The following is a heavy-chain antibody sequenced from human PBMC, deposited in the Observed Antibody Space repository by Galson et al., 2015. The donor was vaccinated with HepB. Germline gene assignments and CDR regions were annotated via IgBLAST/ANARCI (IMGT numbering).Heavy chain of an antibody. Sequence: SLRLSCAASGFTFSSYAMSWVRQAPGKGLEWVSAISGSGGSTYYADSVKGRFTISRDNSKNTLYLQMNSLRAEDTAVYYCAKEPYCSSTSCYSETYFDYWGQGTLVTVSS. CDR1: GFTFSSYA. CDR2: ISGSGGST. J-gene: IGHJ4*02. CDR3: AKEPYCSSTSCYSETYFDY. D-gene: IGHD2-2*01. V-gene: IGHV3-23*01.